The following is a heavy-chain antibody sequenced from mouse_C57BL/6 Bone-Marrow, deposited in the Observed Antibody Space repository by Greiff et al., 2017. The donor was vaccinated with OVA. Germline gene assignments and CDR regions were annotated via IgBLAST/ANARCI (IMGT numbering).Heavy chain of an antibody. Sequence: EVKVEESGEGLVKPGGSLKLSCAASGFTFSSYAMSWVRQTPEKRLEWVAYISSGGDYIYYADTVKGRFTISRDNARNTLYLQMSSLKSEDTAMYYCTRFRRRMIVDYWGQGTSVTVSS. CDR3: TRFRRRMIVDY. J-gene: IGHJ4*01. D-gene: IGHD2-3*01. CDR1: GFTFSSYA. V-gene: IGHV5-9-1*02. CDR2: ISSGGDYI.